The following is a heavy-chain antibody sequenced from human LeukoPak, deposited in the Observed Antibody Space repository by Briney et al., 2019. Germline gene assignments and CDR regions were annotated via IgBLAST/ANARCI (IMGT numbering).Heavy chain of an antibody. V-gene: IGHV3-23*01. J-gene: IGHJ4*02. CDR1: GFTFSSYA. CDR2: ISGSGGST. D-gene: IGHD3-22*01. Sequence: PGGSLRLSCAASGFTFSSYAMSWVRQAPGKGLEWVSAISGSGGSTYYADSVKGRFTISRDNSKNTLYLQMNSLRAENTAVYYCAKAPHYSSGPSNWGQGTLVTVSS. CDR3: AKAPHYSSGPSN.